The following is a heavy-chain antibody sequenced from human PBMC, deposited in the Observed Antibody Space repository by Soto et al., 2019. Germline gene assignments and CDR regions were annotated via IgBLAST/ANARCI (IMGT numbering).Heavy chain of an antibody. CDR3: ARSRGGGFDY. V-gene: IGHV1-69*02. J-gene: IGHJ4*02. CDR1: GGTFSSYT. D-gene: IGHD3-10*01. CDR2: IIPILGIA. Sequence: QVQLVQSGAEVKKPGSSVKVSCKASGGTFSSYTISWVRQAPGQGLEWMGRIIPILGIANYAQKFQGRVTITADKSTSTANRELSSLRSEDTAVFYCARSRGGGFDYWGQGTLVTVSS.